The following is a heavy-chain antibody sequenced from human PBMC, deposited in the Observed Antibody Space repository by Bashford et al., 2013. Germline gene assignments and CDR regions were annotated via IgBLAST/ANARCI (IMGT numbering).Heavy chain of an antibody. J-gene: IGHJ4*02. CDR2: INPNSGDT. CDR3: ARWAGYSSRFSGPFDY. CDR1: GHTSTDYH. Sequence: ASVKVSCKTSGHTSTDYHLHWVRQAPGQGLEWMGWINPNSGDTKNTHKFQGRVTMTRDTSISTAYMELSSLTSDDTAVYYCARWAGYSSRFSGPFDYWGQGSLVTVSS. D-gene: IGHD5-18*01. V-gene: IGHV1-2*02.